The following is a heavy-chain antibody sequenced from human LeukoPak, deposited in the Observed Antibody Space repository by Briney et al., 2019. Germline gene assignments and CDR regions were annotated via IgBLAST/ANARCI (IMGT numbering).Heavy chain of an antibody. V-gene: IGHV3-64*01. CDR2: ISSNGGST. D-gene: IGHD3-3*01. CDR3: ARDFFDDFWPYYGMDV. CDR1: GFTFSSYG. J-gene: IGHJ6*02. Sequence: PGGSLRLSCAASGFTFSSYGMHWVRQAPGKGLEYVSAISSNGGSTYYANSVKDRFTISRDNSKNTLYLQVGSLRAEDMAVYYCARDFFDDFWPYYGMDVWGQGTTVTVSS.